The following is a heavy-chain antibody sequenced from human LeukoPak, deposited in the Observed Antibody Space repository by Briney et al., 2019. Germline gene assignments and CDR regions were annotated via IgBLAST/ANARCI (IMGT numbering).Heavy chain of an antibody. CDR1: GGSISDTDYY. V-gene: IGHV4-39*01. CDR3: ARADCSGGSCYPSWFDP. J-gene: IGHJ5*02. D-gene: IGHD2-15*01. Sequence: SETLSLTCTVSGGSISDTDYYWVWIRQPPGKGLEWIGSISYSGITYYNPSLKSRVTISVDTSKNQYSLRVGSVTAADTAVYYCARADCSGGSCYPSWFDPWGRGTLVTVSS. CDR2: ISYSGIT.